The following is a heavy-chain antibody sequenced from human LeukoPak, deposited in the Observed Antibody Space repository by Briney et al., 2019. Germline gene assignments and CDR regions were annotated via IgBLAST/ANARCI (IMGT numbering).Heavy chain of an antibody. J-gene: IGHJ6*02. CDR2: IYYSGST. V-gene: IGHV4-59*01. CDR3: ARDGYYDFWSGYLDGMDV. Sequence: SETLSLTCTVSGGSISSYYWSWIRQPPGKGLEWIGYIYYSGSTNYNPSLESRVTISVDTSKNQFSLKLSSVTAADTAVYYCARDGYYDFWSGYLDGMDVWGQGTTVTVSS. D-gene: IGHD3-3*01. CDR1: GGSISSYY.